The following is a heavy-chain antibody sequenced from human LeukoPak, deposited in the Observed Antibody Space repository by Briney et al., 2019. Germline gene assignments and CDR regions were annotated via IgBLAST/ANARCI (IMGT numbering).Heavy chain of an antibody. CDR1: GFTFSSYW. CDR2: INQDGSEK. J-gene: IGHJ4*02. CDR3: ARGRPTPF. Sequence: GGSLRLSCAASGFTFSSYWMSWVRQAPGRGLEWVANINQDGSEKYYVDSVKGRFTISRDNAKNSAFLQMNSLRAEDTAVYYCARGRPTPFCGQGTLVTVSS. V-gene: IGHV3-7*04.